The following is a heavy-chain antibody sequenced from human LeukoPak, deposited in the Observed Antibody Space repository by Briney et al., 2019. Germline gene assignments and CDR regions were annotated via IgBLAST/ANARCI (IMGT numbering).Heavy chain of an antibody. CDR2: IYYSGST. V-gene: IGHV4-39*01. J-gene: IGHJ3*02. Sequence: SETLSLTCTVSGGSISYSSYYWGWIRQPPGKGLEWIGSIYYSGSTYYNPSLKSRVTISVDTSKNQFSLKLSSVTAADTAVYYCATEHSSGYYPAAFDIWGQGTMVTVSS. CDR3: ATEHSSGYYPAAFDI. D-gene: IGHD3-22*01. CDR1: GGSISYSSYY.